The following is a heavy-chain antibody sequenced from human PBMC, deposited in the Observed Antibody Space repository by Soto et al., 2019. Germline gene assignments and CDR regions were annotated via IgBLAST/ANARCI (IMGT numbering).Heavy chain of an antibody. CDR3: VKGSEVARQELDH. D-gene: IGHD2-15*01. Sequence: QVQLVESGGGVVQPGRSPRLSCAASGFTFSNFGMHWVRQAPGKGLEWVAVISSDGGDKYYSHSVKDRFTISRDNYKDTLFLQINRPRVEEPAVYYCVKGSEVARQELDHWGQGILVTVSS. V-gene: IGHV3-30*18. J-gene: IGHJ4*02. CDR2: ISSDGGDK. CDR1: GFTFSNFG.